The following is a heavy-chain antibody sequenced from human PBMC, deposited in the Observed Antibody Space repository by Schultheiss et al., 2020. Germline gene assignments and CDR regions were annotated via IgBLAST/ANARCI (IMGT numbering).Heavy chain of an antibody. CDR1: GYTFTSYG. D-gene: IGHD2-8*02. J-gene: IGHJ6*02. CDR2: ISAYNGNT. Sequence: ASVKVSCKASGYTFTSYGISWVRQAPGQGLEWMGWISAYNGNTNYAQKLQGRVTMTTDTSTSTAYMELRSLRSDDTAVYYCARDGLVVKSHYYYGMDVWGQGTTVTVSS. V-gene: IGHV1-18*01. CDR3: ARDGLVVKSHYYYGMDV.